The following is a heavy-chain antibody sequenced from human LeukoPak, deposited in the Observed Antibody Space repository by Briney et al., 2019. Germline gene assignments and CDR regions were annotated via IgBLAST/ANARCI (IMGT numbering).Heavy chain of an antibody. CDR2: ISSSGSII. Sequence: SGGSLRLSCAASGFTFSDYYMGWIRQAPGKGLEWVSYISSSGSIIYHADSVEGRFTISRDNAKKSLYLQMNSLRAEDTAVYYCARGIVVVPATIGSDYWGQGTLVTVSS. D-gene: IGHD2-2*02. J-gene: IGHJ4*02. CDR3: ARGIVVVPATIGSDY. V-gene: IGHV3-11*04. CDR1: GFTFSDYY.